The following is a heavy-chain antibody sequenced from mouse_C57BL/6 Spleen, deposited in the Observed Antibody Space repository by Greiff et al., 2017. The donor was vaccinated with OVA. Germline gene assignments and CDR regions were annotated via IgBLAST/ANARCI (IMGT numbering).Heavy chain of an antibody. CDR2: IHPNSGST. Sequence: QVQLQQSGAELVKPGASVKLSCKASGYTFTSYWMHWVKQRPGQGLEWIGMIHPNSGSTNYNEKFKSKATLTVDKSSSTAYMQLSSLSSEDSAVYYCARSWYYFDYWGQGTTLTVSS. CDR3: ARSWYYFDY. CDR1: GYTFTSYW. V-gene: IGHV1-64*01. J-gene: IGHJ2*01.